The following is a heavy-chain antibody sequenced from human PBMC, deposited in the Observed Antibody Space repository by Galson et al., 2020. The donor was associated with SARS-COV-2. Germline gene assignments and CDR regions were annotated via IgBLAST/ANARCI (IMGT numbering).Heavy chain of an antibody. CDR3: AREASSIAARPAYYYAMDV. Sequence: SVKVSCKASGGTFSSYAISWVRQAPGQGLEWMGGIITIFESANYAQKFQGRVTITADESTSTAYMELSSLRSEDTAVYYCAREASSIAARPAYYYAMDVWGQGTTVTVSS. J-gene: IGHJ6*02. CDR2: IITIFESA. V-gene: IGHV1-69*13. D-gene: IGHD6-6*01. CDR1: GGTFSSYA.